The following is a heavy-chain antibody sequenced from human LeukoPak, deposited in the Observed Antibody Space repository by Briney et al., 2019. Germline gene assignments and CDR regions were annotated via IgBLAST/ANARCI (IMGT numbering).Heavy chain of an antibody. CDR1: GLTVSSNY. D-gene: IGHD3-22*01. Sequence: GGSLRLSCAVSGLTVSSNYMSWVRQAPGKGLEWVAVISYDGSNKYYADSVKGRFTISRDNSKNTLYLQMNSLRAEDTAVYYCAKDHYDSSGFPDYWGQGTLVTVSS. CDR2: ISYDGSNK. CDR3: AKDHYDSSGFPDY. V-gene: IGHV3-30*18. J-gene: IGHJ4*02.